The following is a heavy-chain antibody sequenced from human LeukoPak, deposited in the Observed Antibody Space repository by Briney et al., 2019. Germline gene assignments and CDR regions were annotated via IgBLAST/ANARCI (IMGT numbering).Heavy chain of an antibody. J-gene: IGHJ4*02. D-gene: IGHD3-10*01. V-gene: IGHV3-30*02. CDR3: ARVRGGYAFDY. CDR1: GFTLSNYG. CDR2: IGYRGSNK. Sequence: GGSLRLSCVASGFTLSNYGMHWVRQAPGKGLEWVAFIGYRGSNKYYADSVKGRFTISRDNSENTLYLQMNSLRAEDTAVYYCARVRGGYAFDYWGQGTLVTVSS.